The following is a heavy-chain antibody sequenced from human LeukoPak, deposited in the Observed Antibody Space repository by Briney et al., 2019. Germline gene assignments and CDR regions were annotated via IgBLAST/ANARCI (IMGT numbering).Heavy chain of an antibody. CDR2: ISGSGGST. V-gene: IGHV3-23*01. CDR3: AKGLYDFWSGYFDY. CDR1: GFTFGSYA. D-gene: IGHD3-3*01. J-gene: IGHJ4*02. Sequence: PGGSLRLSCAASGFTFGSYAMSWVRQAPGKGLEWVSAISGSGGSTYYADSVKGRFTISRDNSKNTLYLQMNSLRAEDTAVYYCAKGLYDFWSGYFDYWGQGTLVTVSS.